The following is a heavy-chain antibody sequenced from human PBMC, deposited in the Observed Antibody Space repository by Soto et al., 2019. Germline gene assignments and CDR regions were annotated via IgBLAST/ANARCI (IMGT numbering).Heavy chain of an antibody. V-gene: IGHV4-34*01. CDR3: ARTYSSSWSPFDY. CDR2: VNHGGTS. J-gene: IGHJ4*02. Sequence: PSETLSLTCAVHGGSFSGYYWDWIRQPPGKGLEWIGEVNHGGTSNYNPSLKSRAIISVDTSKNQFSLKLSSVTAADTAVYYCARTYSSSWSPFDYWGQGTLVTVSS. CDR1: GGSFSGYY. D-gene: IGHD6-13*01.